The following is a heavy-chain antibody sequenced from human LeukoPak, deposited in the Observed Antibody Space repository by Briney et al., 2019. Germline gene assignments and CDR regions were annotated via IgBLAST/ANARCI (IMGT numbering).Heavy chain of an antibody. CDR3: ARGKSDGDYVFFDY. V-gene: IGHV1-69*13. CDR2: INPIFGTA. J-gene: IGHJ4*02. Sequence: ASVKVSCKASGGTFSSYAISWVRQAPGQGLEWMGGINPIFGTANYAQKFQGRVTITADESTSTAYMELSSLRSEDTAVYYCARGKSDGDYVFFDYWGQGTLVTVSS. CDR1: GGTFSSYA. D-gene: IGHD4-17*01.